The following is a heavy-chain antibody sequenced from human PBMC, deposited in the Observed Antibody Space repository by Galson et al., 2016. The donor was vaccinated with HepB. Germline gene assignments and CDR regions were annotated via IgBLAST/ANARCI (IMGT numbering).Heavy chain of an antibody. CDR2: IHYSGST. D-gene: IGHD3-10*01. CDR3: ARGNYYGSGPWFDP. V-gene: IGHV4-61*03. J-gene: IGHJ5*02. CDR1: GGSVSSGSHY. Sequence: SLTCNVSGGSVSSGSHYWNWIRQPPGKGLQWIGYIHYSGSTSYNPSLKSQITISVDTSKNHFSLRLTSVTAADTAVYFCARGNYYGSGPWFDPWGQGTLVTVSS.